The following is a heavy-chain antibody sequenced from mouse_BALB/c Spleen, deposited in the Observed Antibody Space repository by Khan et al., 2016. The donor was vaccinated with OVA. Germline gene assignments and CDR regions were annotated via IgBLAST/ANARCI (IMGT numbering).Heavy chain of an antibody. J-gene: IGHJ3*01. Sequence: EVQLQESGPGLVKPSQSLSLTCTVTGYSITSEYTWNWIRQFPGNKLEWMGFISYSGNTRYNPSLKSRISITRDTSKNQFFLQLNSVTSEDTATYYGARKDYDKYDPFPYWGQGTLVTVSA. CDR1: GYSITSEYT. CDR2: ISYSGNT. V-gene: IGHV3-2*02. D-gene: IGHD2-14*01. CDR3: ARKDYDKYDPFPY.